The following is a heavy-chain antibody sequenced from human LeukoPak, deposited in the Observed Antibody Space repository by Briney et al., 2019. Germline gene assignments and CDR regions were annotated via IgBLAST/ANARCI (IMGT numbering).Heavy chain of an antibody. CDR3: ASALPHDIWFGEFFFDY. CDR1: GYTFTGYY. CDR2: INPNSGGT. J-gene: IGHJ4*02. D-gene: IGHD3-10*01. Sequence: ASVNVSCKASGYTFTGYYMHWVRQAPGQGLEGMGWINPNSGGTNYAQKFKGRVTMTRDTSISTAYMELSRLRSDGTAVYYCASALPHDIWFGEFFFDYWGQGTLVTVSS. V-gene: IGHV1-2*02.